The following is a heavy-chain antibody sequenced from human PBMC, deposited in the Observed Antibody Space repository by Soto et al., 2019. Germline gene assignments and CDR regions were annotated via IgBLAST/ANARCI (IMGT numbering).Heavy chain of an antibody. D-gene: IGHD2-2*01. CDR2: FDPEDGET. V-gene: IGHV1-24*01. CDR3: ARTRLDCRITSCYEY. CDR1: GYTLTELS. Sequence: ASVKVSCKVSGYTLTELSMHWVRQAPGKGLEWMGGFDPEDGETIYAQKFQGRVTMTEDTSTDTAYMELRSLGSDDTAIYYCARTRLDCRITSCYEYWGDGTLVTVSS. J-gene: IGHJ4*01.